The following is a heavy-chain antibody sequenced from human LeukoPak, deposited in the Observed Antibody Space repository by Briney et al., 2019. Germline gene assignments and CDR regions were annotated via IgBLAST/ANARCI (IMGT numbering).Heavy chain of an antibody. D-gene: IGHD6-19*01. V-gene: IGHV4-59*01. Sequence: SETLSLTCTVSGASISSYFWSWIRQPPGKGLEWIGYIYYSGSTNYNPSLKSRVTISVDTSKNQFSLKLSSVTAADAAVYYCARNYRSGLDYWGQGTLVAVSS. CDR1: GASISSYF. CDR3: ARNYRSGLDY. J-gene: IGHJ4*02. CDR2: IYYSGST.